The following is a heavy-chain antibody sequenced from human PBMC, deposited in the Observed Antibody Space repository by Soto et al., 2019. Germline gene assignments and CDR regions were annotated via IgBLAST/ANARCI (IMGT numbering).Heavy chain of an antibody. D-gene: IGHD2-21*01. Sequence: EVHLLESGGHLVQSGGSLRLSCAAAGFTFRDYGMTWVRQAPDKGLEWVSTILNTGTTYYTDSVQGRFTVSRDNSENTLFLQMSSLRAEDTAIYYCARDGPEGKIVDYWGQGTLVAVSS. J-gene: IGHJ4*02. V-gene: IGHV3-23*01. CDR1: GFTFRDYG. CDR3: ARDGPEGKIVDY. CDR2: ILNTGTT.